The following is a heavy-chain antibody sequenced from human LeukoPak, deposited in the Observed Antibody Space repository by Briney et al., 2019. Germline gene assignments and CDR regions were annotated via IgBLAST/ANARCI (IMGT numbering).Heavy chain of an antibody. J-gene: IGHJ5*02. CDR1: GFTFSSYS. CDR2: ISSSSSTI. D-gene: IGHD3-10*01. V-gene: IGHV3-48*04. Sequence: GGSLRLSCAASGFTFSSYSMNWVRQAPGKGLEWVSYISSSSSTIYYADSVKGRFTISRDNAKNSLYLQMNSLRAEDTAVYYCARLDITMVRGVIDWFDPWGQGTLVTVSS. CDR3: ARLDITMVRGVIDWFDP.